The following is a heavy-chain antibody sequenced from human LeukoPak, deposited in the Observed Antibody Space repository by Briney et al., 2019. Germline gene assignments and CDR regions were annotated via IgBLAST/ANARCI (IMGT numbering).Heavy chain of an antibody. V-gene: IGHV4-34*01. Sequence: SETLSLTCAVYGGSFSGYYWSWIRQPPGKGLEGIGEINHSGSTNCNPSLKSRVTISVDTSKNQFSLKLSSVTAADTAVYYCARCPRSSDAFDIWGQGTMVTVSS. CDR2: INHSGST. J-gene: IGHJ3*02. D-gene: IGHD2-2*01. CDR3: ARCPRSSDAFDI. CDR1: GGSFSGYY.